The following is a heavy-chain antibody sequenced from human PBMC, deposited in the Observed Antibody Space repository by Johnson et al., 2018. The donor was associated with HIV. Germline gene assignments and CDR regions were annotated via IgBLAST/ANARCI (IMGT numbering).Heavy chain of an antibody. J-gene: IGHJ3*02. CDR1: GFTVSSNY. V-gene: IGHV3-66*01. Sequence: VQLVESGGGLVQPGGSLRLSCAASGFTVSSNYMSWVRQAPGKGLEWVSVIYSGGSTYYADSVKGRFTISRDNSKNTLYLQMNSLRAEDTAVYYCANYYESSGYLNPDAFDIWGQGTMVTVSS. CDR2: IYSGGST. D-gene: IGHD3-22*01. CDR3: ANYYESSGYLNPDAFDI.